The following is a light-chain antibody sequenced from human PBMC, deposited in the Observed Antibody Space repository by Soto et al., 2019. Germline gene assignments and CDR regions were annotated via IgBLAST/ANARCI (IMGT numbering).Light chain of an antibody. J-gene: IGKJ3*01. CDR1: QDISNY. CDR2: ETS. V-gene: IGKV1-33*01. CDR3: QQYETVPFT. Sequence: DIQMTQSPSPLSASVGDRVTITCQASQDISNYLNWYQQRPGKAPRLLIYETSNLETGVPSRFSGSGSGTDFSFTISSLQPEDIATYYCQQYETVPFTFGPGTKVDIK.